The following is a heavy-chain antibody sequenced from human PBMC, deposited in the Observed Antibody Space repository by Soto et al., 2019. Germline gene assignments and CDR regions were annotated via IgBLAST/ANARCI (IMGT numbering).Heavy chain of an antibody. V-gene: IGHV3-23*01. CDR3: ARDTAEAGTDDFDY. Sequence: VQLLESGGGLVQPGGSLRLSCAASGFTFSSYAMSWVRQAPGKGLEWVSAISGRGGSTYYADSVKGRFTISRDNSKTTLYLQMNSLRAEDTAVYYCARDTAEAGTDDFDYWGQRTLVTDS. D-gene: IGHD6-13*01. J-gene: IGHJ4*02. CDR2: ISGRGGST. CDR1: GFTFSSYA.